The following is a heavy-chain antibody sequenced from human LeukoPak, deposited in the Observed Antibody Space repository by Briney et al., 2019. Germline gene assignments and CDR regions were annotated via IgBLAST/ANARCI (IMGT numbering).Heavy chain of an antibody. Sequence: GGSLRLSCEASGFTFSTYAMSWVRQAPGSGLGWVSAVSGSGGSTYYAGSVKGRFTISRDNSRNTLYLQMNSLRGEDTALYYCAKANTGLTHDFDNWGQGTLVTVSS. J-gene: IGHJ4*02. D-gene: IGHD2-8*02. CDR1: GFTFSTYA. CDR2: VSGSGGST. V-gene: IGHV3-23*01. CDR3: AKANTGLTHDFDN.